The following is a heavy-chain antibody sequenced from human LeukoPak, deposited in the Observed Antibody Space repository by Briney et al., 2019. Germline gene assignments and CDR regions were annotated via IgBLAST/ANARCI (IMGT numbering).Heavy chain of an antibody. Sequence: SETLSLTCAVYGGSFSGYYWSWIRQPPGKGLELIGEINHSGSTNYNPSLKSRVTISVDTSKNQFFLKLSSVTAADTAVYYCARGGPDFWSGSIAQYYYYYYMDVWGKGTTVTVSS. CDR1: GGSFSGYY. D-gene: IGHD3-3*01. CDR3: ARGGPDFWSGSIAQYYYYYYMDV. J-gene: IGHJ6*03. V-gene: IGHV4-34*01. CDR2: INHSGST.